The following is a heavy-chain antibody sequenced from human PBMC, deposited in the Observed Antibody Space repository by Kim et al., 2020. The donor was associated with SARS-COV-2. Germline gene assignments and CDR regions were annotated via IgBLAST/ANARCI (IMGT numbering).Heavy chain of an antibody. Sequence: YADSVKGRFTISRDNAKNSLYLQMNSLRDEDTAVYYCAREDIVATNAFDIWGQGTMVTVSS. CDR3: AREDIVATNAFDI. D-gene: IGHD5-12*01. J-gene: IGHJ3*02. V-gene: IGHV3-48*02.